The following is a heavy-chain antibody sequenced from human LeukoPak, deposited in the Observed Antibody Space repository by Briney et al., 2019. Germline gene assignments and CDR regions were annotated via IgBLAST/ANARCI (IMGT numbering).Heavy chain of an antibody. CDR3: ARGLIGYYFDY. Sequence: PSETLSLTCAVYGGSFSGYYWSWIRQPPGKGLEWIGEINHSGSTNYNPSLKSRVTISVDTSKNQFSLKRSSVTAADTAVYYCARGLIGYYFDYWGQGTLVTVSS. CDR2: INHSGST. CDR1: GGSFSGYY. V-gene: IGHV4-34*01. D-gene: IGHD3-16*02. J-gene: IGHJ4*02.